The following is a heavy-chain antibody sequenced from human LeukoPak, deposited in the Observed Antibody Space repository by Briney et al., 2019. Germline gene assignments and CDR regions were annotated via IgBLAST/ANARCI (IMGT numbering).Heavy chain of an antibody. J-gene: IGHJ2*01. CDR1: GGTFSSYA. V-gene: IGHV1-69*05. CDR2: ILPIFGTA. CDR3: ARAPSWGSYWYFDL. D-gene: IGHD7-27*01. Sequence: GASVKVSCKASGGTFSSYAISWVRQAPGQGLEWMGGILPIFGTANYAQKFQGRVTITTDESTSTAYMELSSLRSEDTAVYYCARAPSWGSYWYFDLWGRGTLVTVSS.